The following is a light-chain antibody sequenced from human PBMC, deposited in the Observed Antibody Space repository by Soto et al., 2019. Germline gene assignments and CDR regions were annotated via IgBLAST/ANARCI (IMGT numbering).Light chain of an antibody. V-gene: IGKV3-20*01. J-gene: IGKJ1*01. CDR1: QSVSSSY. Sequence: EIVLAQSPGTLSLSAGERATLACMSSQSVSSSYLAWYQQKPGQAPRLLIYGASSRATGIPDRFSGSGSGTDFTLTISRLEPEYFAVYYCQQYGSSPRTFGQGTKVDI. CDR2: GAS. CDR3: QQYGSSPRT.